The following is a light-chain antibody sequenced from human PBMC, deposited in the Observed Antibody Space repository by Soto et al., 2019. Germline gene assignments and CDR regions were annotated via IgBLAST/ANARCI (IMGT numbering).Light chain of an antibody. J-gene: IGLJ3*02. CDR1: SSDFGGYNV. CDR2: EGT. CDR3: CSYADTSSFWVV. V-gene: IGLV2-23*03. Sequence: QSALTQPASVSGSPGQSITISCIGTSSDFGGYNVVSWYQQHPGKAPKLIIYEGTKRPSGVSNRFSGSKSGNAASLTISGLQTEDEADYYCCSYADTSSFWVVFGGGTKVNVL.